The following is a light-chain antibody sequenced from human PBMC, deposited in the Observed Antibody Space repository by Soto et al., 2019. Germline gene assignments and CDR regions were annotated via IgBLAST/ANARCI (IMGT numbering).Light chain of an antibody. Sequence: QSVLTQPPSASGSLGQSVTISCTGTSRDVGPYKYVSWYQQYPGKAPKLIIYEVTKRPSGVPDRFSGSKSGNTASLTVSGLQADDEADYYCSSYGGSDNNYVLGNGTKVT. V-gene: IGLV2-8*01. CDR3: SSYGGSDNNYV. J-gene: IGLJ1*01. CDR1: SRDVGPYKY. CDR2: EVT.